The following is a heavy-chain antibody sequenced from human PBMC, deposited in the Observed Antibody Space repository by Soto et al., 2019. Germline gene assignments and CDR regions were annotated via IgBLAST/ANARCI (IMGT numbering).Heavy chain of an antibody. Sequence: EVQLLESGGGLVQPGGSLRLSCAASGFTFSSYAMSWVRQAPGKGLEWVSAISGSGGSTYYADSVKGRFTISRDNSKNTLYLQMNSLRAEVTAVYYCAKDTSGRLYDYIWGSYRYGYFDYWGQGTLVTVSS. CDR3: AKDTSGRLYDYIWGSYRYGYFDY. CDR2: ISGSGGST. V-gene: IGHV3-23*01. D-gene: IGHD3-16*02. J-gene: IGHJ4*02. CDR1: GFTFSSYA.